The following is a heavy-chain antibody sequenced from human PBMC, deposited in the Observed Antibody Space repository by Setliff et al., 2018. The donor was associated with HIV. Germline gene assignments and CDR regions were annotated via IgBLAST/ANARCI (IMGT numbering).Heavy chain of an antibody. V-gene: IGHV1-2*02. D-gene: IGHD1-1*01. Sequence: ASVKVSCKASGCTFTDYFIHWVRQAPGQGLEWVGWISPNNGDTTIPQRFRGRVTITRDTSINTAYMELSGLTSDDTAVYYCARQLSNSFDYWGQGALVTVSS. J-gene: IGHJ4*02. CDR1: GCTFTDYF. CDR2: ISPNNGDT. CDR3: ARQLSNSFDY.